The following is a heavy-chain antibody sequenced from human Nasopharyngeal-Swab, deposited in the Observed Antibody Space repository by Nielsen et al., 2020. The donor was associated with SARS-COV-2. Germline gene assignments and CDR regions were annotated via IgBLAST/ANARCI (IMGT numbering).Heavy chain of an antibody. Sequence: GESLKISCAASGFTFSSYEMNWVRQAPGKGLEWVSYISSSGSTIYYADSLKGRFTVSRDNAENSLFLQMNSLRAEDTALYYCARATRLPDYWGQGTLVTVSS. CDR2: ISSSGSTI. CDR3: ARATRLPDY. J-gene: IGHJ4*02. D-gene: IGHD6-6*01. V-gene: IGHV3-48*03. CDR1: GFTFSSYE.